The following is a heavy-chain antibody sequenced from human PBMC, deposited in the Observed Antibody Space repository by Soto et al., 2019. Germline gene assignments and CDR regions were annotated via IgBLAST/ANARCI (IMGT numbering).Heavy chain of an antibody. CDR2: INHSGST. Sequence: SETLSLTCAVYGGSFSGYYWSWIRQPPGKGLEWIGEINHSGSTNYNPSLKSRVTISVDTSKNQFSLKLSSVTAADTAVYYCARVHYGDQTDAFDIWGQGTMVTVSS. CDR3: ARVHYGDQTDAFDI. V-gene: IGHV4-34*01. CDR1: GGSFSGYY. D-gene: IGHD4-17*01. J-gene: IGHJ3*02.